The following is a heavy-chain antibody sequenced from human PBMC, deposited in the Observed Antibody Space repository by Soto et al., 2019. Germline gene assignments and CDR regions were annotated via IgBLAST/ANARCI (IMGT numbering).Heavy chain of an antibody. J-gene: IGHJ5*02. V-gene: IGHV1-3*01. Sequence: ASVKVSCKASGITFSTYDIHWVRQAPGQRLEWMGWINAGNGNTRYSQKFQGRVTLTRDTSASTAYMDLSSLRSEDTAIYYCARAISGYVTWGQGTLVTVSS. CDR1: GITFSTYD. D-gene: IGHD5-12*01. CDR3: ARAISGYVT. CDR2: INAGNGNT.